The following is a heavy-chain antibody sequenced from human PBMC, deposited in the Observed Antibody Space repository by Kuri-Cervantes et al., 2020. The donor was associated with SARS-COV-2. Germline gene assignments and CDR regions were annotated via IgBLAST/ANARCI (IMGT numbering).Heavy chain of an antibody. CDR1: GFTFSSYW. V-gene: IGHV3-7*01. D-gene: IGHD3-9*01. J-gene: IGHJ4*02. CDR3: AKAGGTIPPTADY. CDR2: IKQDGSEK. Sequence: GESLKISCAASGFTFSSYWMSWVRQASGKGLEWVANIKQDGSEKYYVDSVKGRFTISRDNAKNSLYLQMNSLRAEDTAVYYCAKAGGTIPPTADYWGQGTLVTVSS.